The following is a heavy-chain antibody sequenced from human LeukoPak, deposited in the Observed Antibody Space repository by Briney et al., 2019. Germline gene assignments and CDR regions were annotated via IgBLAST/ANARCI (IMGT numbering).Heavy chain of an antibody. D-gene: IGHD1-14*01. Sequence: GGSLRLSCAASGFTFSGHWMSWVRQAPGKGLEWVANINQGGSDKYYVDSVNGRFTNSRNKANNLLYLQMNSLRGEDTAVYYCTRDRSRAEDDWGQGTLVTVSS. CDR2: INQGGSDK. J-gene: IGHJ4*02. CDR1: GFTFSGHW. CDR3: TRDRSRAEDD. V-gene: IGHV3-7*01.